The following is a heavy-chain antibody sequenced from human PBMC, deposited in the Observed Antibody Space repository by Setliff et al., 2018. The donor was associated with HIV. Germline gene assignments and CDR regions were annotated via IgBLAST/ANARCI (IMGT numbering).Heavy chain of an antibody. CDR3: TTGPYNGYSD. CDR1: GFAFDDCH. J-gene: IGHJ4*01. V-gene: IGHV3-9*01. Sequence: SLRLSCAASGFAFDDCHMHWVRQGPGKGLQWVAGISWNSGVIEYAGSVKGRFTVSRDNARKSLYLEIKSLRTEDTAVYYCTTGPYNGYSDWGHGTAGTVSS. D-gene: IGHD5-12*01. CDR2: ISWNSGVI.